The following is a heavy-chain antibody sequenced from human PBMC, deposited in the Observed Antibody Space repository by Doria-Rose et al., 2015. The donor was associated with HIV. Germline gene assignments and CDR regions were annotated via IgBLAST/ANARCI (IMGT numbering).Heavy chain of an antibody. V-gene: IGHV2-26*01. CDR2: IYTDDER. D-gene: IGHD6-13*01. Sequence: QESGPVLVKPTETLTLTCTVSGVSLSSPGMGVSWIRQPPGRALEWLANIYTDDERSYKPSLKSRLTISRCTSKSQVVLTMIDMDPVDTATYYCARIKSSRWYHKYYFDFWGQGTLVIVSA. CDR3: ARIKSSRWYHKYYFDF. CDR1: GVSLSSPGMG. J-gene: IGHJ4*02.